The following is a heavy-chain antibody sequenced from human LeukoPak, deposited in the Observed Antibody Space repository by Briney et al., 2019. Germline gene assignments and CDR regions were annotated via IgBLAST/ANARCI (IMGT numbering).Heavy chain of an antibody. CDR2: INPNIGDA. CDR1: GYTFTDYF. J-gene: IGHJ5*01. Sequence: ASVKVSCKASGYTFTDYFMHWVRQAPGQGLEWMGWINPNIGDATYAQKFQGRVAMTRDRSINTAYMELSSLTSGDTAVYYCARMDLEGGDSIGFDSWGQGTLVTVSS. D-gene: IGHD2-21*02. V-gene: IGHV1-2*02. CDR3: ARMDLEGGDSIGFDS.